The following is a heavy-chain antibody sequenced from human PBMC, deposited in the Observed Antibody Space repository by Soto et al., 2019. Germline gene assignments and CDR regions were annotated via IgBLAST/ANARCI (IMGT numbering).Heavy chain of an antibody. V-gene: IGHV3-23*01. J-gene: IGHJ4*02. Sequence: EVQLLESGGGLVQPGGSLRLSCAASGFTFSSYAMSWVRQAPGKGLEWVSAISGSGGSTYYADSVKGRFTISRDTSKNTLYLQMNSLGAEDTAVYYCATDRVWGGATSYFAYWGQGTLVTVSS. D-gene: IGHD1-26*01. CDR3: ATDRVWGGATSYFAY. CDR1: GFTFSSYA. CDR2: ISGSGGST.